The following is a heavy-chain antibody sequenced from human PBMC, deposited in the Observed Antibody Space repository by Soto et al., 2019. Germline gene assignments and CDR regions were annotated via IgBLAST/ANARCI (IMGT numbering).Heavy chain of an antibody. CDR2: INPNSGDT. Sequence: ASVKVSCKASGYTFTANYMHWVRQAPGQGLEWMGWINPNSGDTNYAQEFQGRVTMTRDTSINTAYMELSRLRSDDTAVYYCVKDRMQTVTPTFPGYWGQGTLVTVSS. V-gene: IGHV1-2*02. J-gene: IGHJ4*02. D-gene: IGHD4-4*01. CDR3: VKDRMQTVTPTFPGY. CDR1: GYTFTANY.